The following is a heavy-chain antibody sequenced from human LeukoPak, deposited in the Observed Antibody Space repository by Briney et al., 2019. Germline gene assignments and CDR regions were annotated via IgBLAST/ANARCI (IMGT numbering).Heavy chain of an antibody. Sequence: ASVKVSCKASGYTLTGYYMHWVRQAPGQGLEWMGRINPNSGGTNYAQKFQGRVTMSRDTSISTVYMELSRLRSDDTAVYYCAMSSIAARSWFDPWGQGTLVTASS. V-gene: IGHV1-2*06. D-gene: IGHD6-6*01. CDR3: AMSSIAARSWFDP. CDR1: GYTLTGYY. J-gene: IGHJ5*02. CDR2: INPNSGGT.